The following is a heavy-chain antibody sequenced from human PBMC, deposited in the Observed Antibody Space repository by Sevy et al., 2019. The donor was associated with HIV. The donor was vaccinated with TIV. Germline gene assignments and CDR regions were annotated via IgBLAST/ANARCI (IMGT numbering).Heavy chain of an antibody. J-gene: IGHJ3*02. Sequence: GGSLRLSCAASRFTFSDYYMSWIRQAPGKGLEWLSYISSSGSTIYYADSVKGRFTISGDNAKNSLYLQMNSLRAEDTAVYYCAREMEGVPGRAFDIWGQGTMVTVSS. V-gene: IGHV3-11*01. CDR1: RFTFSDYY. CDR2: ISSSGSTI. CDR3: AREMEGVPGRAFDI. D-gene: IGHD6-19*01.